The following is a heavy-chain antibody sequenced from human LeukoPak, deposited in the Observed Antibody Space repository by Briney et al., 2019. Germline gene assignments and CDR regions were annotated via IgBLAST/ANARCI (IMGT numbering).Heavy chain of an antibody. CDR2: ISPYTYKT. CDR3: ARGTWGGIY. D-gene: IGHD3-16*01. CDR1: GYTFTSYG. J-gene: IGHJ4*02. V-gene: IGHV1-18*01. Sequence: ASVKVSCKASGYTFTSYGIAWVRQTPGQGLEWMGWISPYTYKTQYAQKFQGRVTMTADTSTSTAYMELRSLRSDDTGVYFCARGTWGGIYGGKGTKVPVSS.